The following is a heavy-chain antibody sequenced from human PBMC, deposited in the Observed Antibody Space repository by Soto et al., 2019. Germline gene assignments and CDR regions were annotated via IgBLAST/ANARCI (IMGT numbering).Heavy chain of an antibody. Sequence: ASVKVSCKDSGYTFTNYGSSWVRQAPGQGLEWMGWINTYNGNTNHAQKLQGRVTMTTDTSTSTAYMELRSLRSDDTAVYYCARGVGSGTYYNQYNWFDPWGQGTLVTVSS. D-gene: IGHD3-10*01. J-gene: IGHJ5*02. CDR3: ARGVGSGTYYNQYNWFDP. CDR1: GYTFTNYG. CDR2: INTYNGNT. V-gene: IGHV1-18*01.